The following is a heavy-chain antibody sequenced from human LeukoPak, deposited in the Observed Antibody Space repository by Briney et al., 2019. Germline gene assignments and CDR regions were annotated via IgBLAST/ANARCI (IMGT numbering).Heavy chain of an antibody. CDR1: GFTFSSYA. D-gene: IGHD3-22*01. V-gene: IGHV3-23*01. CDR2: ISGNGGST. Sequence: GGSLRLSCAASGFTFSSYAMSWVRQAPGKGLEWVSAISGNGGSTYYADSVKGRFTISRDNSKNTLYLQMNSLRVEDTAVYYCAKEKKYYYDGSGYPGYDYWGQGTLVTVSS. CDR3: AKEKKYYYDGSGYPGYDY. J-gene: IGHJ4*02.